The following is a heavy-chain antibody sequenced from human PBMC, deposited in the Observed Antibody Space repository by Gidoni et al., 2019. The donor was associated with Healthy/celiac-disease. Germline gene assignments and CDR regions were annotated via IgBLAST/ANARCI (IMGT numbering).Heavy chain of an antibody. J-gene: IGHJ4*02. CDR1: GGSISSSSYY. Sequence: QLQLQEWGPGLVKPSETLSLTCTVSGGSISSSSYYWGWIRQPPGKGLEWIGSIYYSGSTYYNPSLKSRVTISVDTSKNQFSLKLSSVTAADTAVYYCARRRNMGIIVVVPAAHGDFDYWGQGTLVTVSS. CDR3: ARRRNMGIIVVVPAAHGDFDY. V-gene: IGHV4-39*01. D-gene: IGHD2-2*01. CDR2: IYYSGST.